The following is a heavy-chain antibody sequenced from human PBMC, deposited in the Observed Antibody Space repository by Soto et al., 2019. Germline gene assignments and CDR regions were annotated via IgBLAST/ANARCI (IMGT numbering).Heavy chain of an antibody. J-gene: IGHJ4*02. D-gene: IGHD1-20*01. CDR1: GGSFSGHF. V-gene: IGHV4-34*01. Sequence: SETLSLTCVVHGGSFSGHFWSWIRQPPGKGLEWIGEINHSGSTYYNPSLKSRVTISLDTSKNQVSLRLRSVTAADTAVYYCAREQYNWKLWGQGTLVTVSS. CDR3: AREQYNWKL. CDR2: INHSGST.